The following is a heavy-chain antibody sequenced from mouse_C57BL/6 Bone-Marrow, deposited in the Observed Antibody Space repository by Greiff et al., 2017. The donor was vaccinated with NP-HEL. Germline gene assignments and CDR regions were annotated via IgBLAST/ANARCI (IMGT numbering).Heavy chain of an antibody. CDR1: GYTFTSYW. D-gene: IGHD1-1*01. V-gene: IGHV1-64*01. Sequence: QVQLKQPGAELVKPGASVKLSCKASGYTFTSYWMHWVKQRPGQGLEWIGMIHPNSGSTNYNEKFKSKATLPVDKSSRTAYMQLSSLTSEDSAVYYCARSRGYYYGSSPYWYFDVWGTGTTVTVSS. J-gene: IGHJ1*03. CDR2: IHPNSGST. CDR3: ARSRGYYYGSSPYWYFDV.